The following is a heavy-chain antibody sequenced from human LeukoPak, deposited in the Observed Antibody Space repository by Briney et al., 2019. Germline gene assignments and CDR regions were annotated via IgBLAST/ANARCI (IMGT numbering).Heavy chain of an antibody. V-gene: IGHV3-11*01. CDR1: GFSFTDSY. CDR2: ITSSGATT. Sequence: GGSLRLSCSASGFSFTDSYMNWLRLSPEKGLEWIAYITSSGATTEYADSVKGRFTISRVNAKNSLYLQMNSLRPDDTAVYYCARDPDYGDPYWGQGTLVTVSS. D-gene: IGHD4/OR15-4a*01. CDR3: ARDPDYGDPY. J-gene: IGHJ4*02.